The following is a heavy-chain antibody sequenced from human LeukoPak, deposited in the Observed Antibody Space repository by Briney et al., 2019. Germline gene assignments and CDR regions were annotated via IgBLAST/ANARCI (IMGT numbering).Heavy chain of an antibody. J-gene: IGHJ4*02. Sequence: ASVKVSCKAFGYTFTSYSVTWVRQAPGQGLEWMGWISANTGNTNYVEDLQDRVTMTVDTSTRTVYLELTSLRSDDTAVYYCAREVGIGTEGYFDSWGQGTLVTVSS. V-gene: IGHV1-18*04. CDR2: ISANTGNT. CDR3: AREVGIGTEGYFDS. D-gene: IGHD1-1*01. CDR1: GYTFTSYS.